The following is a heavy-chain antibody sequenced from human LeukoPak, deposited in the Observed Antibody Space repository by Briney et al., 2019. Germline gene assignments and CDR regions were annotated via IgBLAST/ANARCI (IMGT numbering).Heavy chain of an antibody. CDR1: GYTFTSYG. J-gene: IGHJ3*02. D-gene: IGHD4-17*01. V-gene: IGHV1-18*01. CDR2: ISAYNGNT. CDR3: ARGGDSDNAYGGNSFDI. Sequence: PGASVKVSCKASGYTFTSYGISWVRQAPGQGLEWMGWISAYNGNTNYAQKLQGRVTMTTDTSTSTAYMELRSLRSDDTAVYYCARGGDSDNAYGGNSFDIWGQGTMVTVSS.